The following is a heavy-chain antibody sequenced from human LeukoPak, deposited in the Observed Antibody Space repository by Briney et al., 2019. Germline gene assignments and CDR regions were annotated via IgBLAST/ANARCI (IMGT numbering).Heavy chain of an antibody. CDR2: IYTSGST. D-gene: IGHD3-9*01. CDR1: GGSISSGSYY. CDR3: ALMPPTFDWFFGY. Sequence: PSETLSLTCTVSGGSISSGSYYWSWIRQPAGKGLEWIGRIYTSGSTNYNPSLKSRVTISVDTSKNQFSLKLSSVTAADTAVYYCALMPPTFDWFFGYWGQGTLVTVSS. J-gene: IGHJ4*02. V-gene: IGHV4-61*02.